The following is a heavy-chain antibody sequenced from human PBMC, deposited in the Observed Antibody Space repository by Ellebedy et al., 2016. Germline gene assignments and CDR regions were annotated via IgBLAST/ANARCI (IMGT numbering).Heavy chain of an antibody. CDR2: INPSGGST. CDR1: GYTFTSYY. Sequence: ASVKVSCXASGYTFTSYYMHWVRQAPGQVLEWMGIINPSGGSTSYAQKFLGRVTMTRNTSISTAYMELSSLRSEDTAVYYCARCKGDVLFRKYCIDAWGKGTTVTVSS. CDR3: ARCKGDVLFRKYCIDA. V-gene: IGHV1-46*01. J-gene: IGHJ6*03. D-gene: IGHD3-16*01.